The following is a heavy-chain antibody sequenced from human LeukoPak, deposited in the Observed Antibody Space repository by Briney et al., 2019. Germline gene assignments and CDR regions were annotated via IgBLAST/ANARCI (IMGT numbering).Heavy chain of an antibody. J-gene: IGHJ4*02. Sequence: GGSLRLSCAASGFTFSSYAMTWVRQAPGKGLEWVSAISNSGASTYYADSVKGRFTISRDNSKNTLYLQMNSLRDEDTAVYYCASGGYQLLAVDYWGQGTLVTVSS. CDR3: ASGGYQLLAVDY. V-gene: IGHV3-23*01. CDR1: GFTFSSYA. CDR2: ISNSGAST. D-gene: IGHD2-2*01.